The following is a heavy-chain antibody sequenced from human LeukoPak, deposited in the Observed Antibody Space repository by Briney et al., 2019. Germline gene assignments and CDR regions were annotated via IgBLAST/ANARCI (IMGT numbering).Heavy chain of an antibody. J-gene: IGHJ6*03. D-gene: IGHD3-3*01. CDR3: ARDLHYDFWSGYYRDYYMDV. V-gene: IGHV4-34*01. CDR1: GGSFSGYY. CDR2: INHSGST. Sequence: SETLSLTCAVYGGSFSGYYWSWIRQPPGKGLEWIGEINHSGSTNYNPSLKSRVTISVDTSKNQFSLKLSSVTAADTAVYYCARDLHYDFWSGYYRDYYMDVWGKGTTVTVSS.